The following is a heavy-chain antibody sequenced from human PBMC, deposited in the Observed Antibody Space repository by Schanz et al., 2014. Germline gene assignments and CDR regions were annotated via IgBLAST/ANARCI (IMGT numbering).Heavy chain of an antibody. CDR1: GGTFSSST. J-gene: IGHJ3*02. Sequence: QVQLVQSGAEVKKPGSSVKVSCKASGGTFSSSTLTWVRQAPGQGLEWMGRINAHTGNTQYAQKFQGRVNMTRDTVTTTVHLELTRLRTDDTAIYYCARVHIATYHYNSPGAFDIWGRGTRVTVAS. CDR2: INAHTGNT. V-gene: IGHV1-18*01. D-gene: IGHD3-10*01. CDR3: ARVHIATYHYNSPGAFDI.